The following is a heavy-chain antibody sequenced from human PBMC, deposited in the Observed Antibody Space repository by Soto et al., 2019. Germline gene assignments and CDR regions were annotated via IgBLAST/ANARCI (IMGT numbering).Heavy chain of an antibody. Sequence: GGSLRLSCAASGFTFSSYGMHWVRQAPGKGLEWVAVISYDGSNKYYADSVKGRFTISRDNSKNTLYLQMNSLRAEDTAVYYCAKETHPHDSSGYSLDYWGQGTLVTVSS. D-gene: IGHD3-22*01. CDR2: ISYDGSNK. CDR1: GFTFSSYG. CDR3: AKETHPHDSSGYSLDY. J-gene: IGHJ4*02. V-gene: IGHV3-30*18.